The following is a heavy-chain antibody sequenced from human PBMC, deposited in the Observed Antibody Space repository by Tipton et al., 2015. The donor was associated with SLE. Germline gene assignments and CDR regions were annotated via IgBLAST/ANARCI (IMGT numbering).Heavy chain of an antibody. CDR2: IFHSGTT. CDR3: ARLESNWHFDV. J-gene: IGHJ2*01. D-gene: IGHD2/OR15-2a*01. V-gene: IGHV4-39*07. CDR1: GGSIGSDTYY. Sequence: TLSLTCTVSGGSIGSDTYYWGWIRQSPKGLEWIGSIFHSGTTFFNPSLKSRVTISINTSKNQFSLRLTSVTAADTAVYYCARLESNWHFDVWGRGTLVTVS.